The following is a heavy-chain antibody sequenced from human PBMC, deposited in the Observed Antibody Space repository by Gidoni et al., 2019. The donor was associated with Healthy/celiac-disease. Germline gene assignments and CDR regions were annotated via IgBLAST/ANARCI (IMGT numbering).Heavy chain of an antibody. CDR3: ARGGSYHYFDY. D-gene: IGHD1-26*01. Sequence: EVQLVESGGGVVRPGGSLILSCSDSGFTFDGYGMSWVRQAPGKGLEWVAGINWNGGSTGYAESVKGRFTISRDNAKNSLYLQMNSLRAEDTAVYHCARGGSYHYFDYWGQGTLVTVSS. CDR1: GFTFDGYG. CDR2: INWNGGST. V-gene: IGHV3-20*01. J-gene: IGHJ4*02.